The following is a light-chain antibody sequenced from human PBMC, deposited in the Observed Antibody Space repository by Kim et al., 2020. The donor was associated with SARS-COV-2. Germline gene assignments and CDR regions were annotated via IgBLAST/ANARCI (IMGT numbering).Light chain of an antibody. CDR2: DAS. V-gene: IGKV3-11*01. CDR1: QSVSSY. J-gene: IGKJ5*01. CDR3: QQRSNWPHT. Sequence: EIVLTQSPATLSLSPGQRATLSCRASQSVSSYLAWYQQKPGQAHRLLIYDASNRATGIPARFSGSSSGTDFTLTISSQEPEDFAVYYCQQRSNWPHTFGQGTRLEIK.